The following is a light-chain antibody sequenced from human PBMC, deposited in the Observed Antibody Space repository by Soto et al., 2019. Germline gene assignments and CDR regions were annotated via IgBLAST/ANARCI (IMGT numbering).Light chain of an antibody. Sequence: AIRMTQSPSSFSASTGDRVTITCRASQGINSYLAWYQQKPGKAPKLLIYAASTLQSGVPSRFSGSGSGTDFTLKISCLQSEGFASYYCQQYYSYPALTFGGGTKVEIK. J-gene: IGKJ4*01. V-gene: IGKV1-8*01. CDR1: QGINSY. CDR3: QQYYSYPALT. CDR2: AAS.